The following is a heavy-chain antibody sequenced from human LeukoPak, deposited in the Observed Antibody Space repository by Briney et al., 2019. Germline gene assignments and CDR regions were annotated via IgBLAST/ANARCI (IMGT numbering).Heavy chain of an antibody. CDR3: ARVTPYCSSTSCPDY. J-gene: IGHJ4*02. D-gene: IGHD2-2*01. CDR1: GYTFTSYG. CDR2: ISAYNGNT. Sequence: GASVKVSCKASGYTFTSYGISWVRQAPGQGLEWMGWISAYNGNTNYAQKLQGRVTMTTDTSTGTAYMELRSLRSDDTAVYYCARVTPYCSSTSCPDYWGQGTLVTVSS. V-gene: IGHV1-18*01.